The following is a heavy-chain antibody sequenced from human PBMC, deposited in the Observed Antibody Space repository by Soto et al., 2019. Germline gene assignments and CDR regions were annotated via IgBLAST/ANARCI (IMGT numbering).Heavy chain of an antibody. V-gene: IGHV3-74*01. CDR2: INSDGSST. CDR3: ARDLKLETGISKIRHYDFWSGYHDY. CDR1: GFTFSSYW. Sequence: GGSLRLSCAASGFTFSSYWMHWVRQAPGKGLVWVSRINSDGSSTSYADSVKGRFTISRDNAKNTLYLQMNSLRAEDTAVYYCARDLKLETGISKIRHYDFWSGYHDYWGQGTLVTVSS. J-gene: IGHJ4*02. D-gene: IGHD3-3*01.